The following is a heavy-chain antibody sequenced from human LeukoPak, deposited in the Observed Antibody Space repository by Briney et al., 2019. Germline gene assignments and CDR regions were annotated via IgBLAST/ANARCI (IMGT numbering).Heavy chain of an antibody. V-gene: IGHV3-33*03. CDR3: AKTALFDY. CDR1: GFTFSSYS. CDR2: IWYDGSNK. J-gene: IGHJ4*02. Sequence: GGSLRLSCAASGFTFSSYSMHWVRQAPGKGLEWVAVIWYDGSNKYYADSVKGRFTISRDNAKNSLYLQMNSLRAEDTAAYYCAKTALFDYWGQGTLVTVSS.